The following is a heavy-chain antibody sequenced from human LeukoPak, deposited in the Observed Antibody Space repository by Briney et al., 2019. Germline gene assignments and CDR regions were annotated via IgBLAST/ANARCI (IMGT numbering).Heavy chain of an antibody. D-gene: IGHD7-27*01. J-gene: IGHJ4*02. CDR2: ISDGGSRT. CDR3: AKVQLGIGVDY. CDR1: GFSFSSYA. Sequence: GGSLRLSCAASGFSFSSYAVSWVRQAPGKGLEWVSGISDGGSRTYYADSVKGRITISRDDSKNTLYLQINSLRAEDTAVYYCAKVQLGIGVDYWGQGTLVTVSS. V-gene: IGHV3-23*01.